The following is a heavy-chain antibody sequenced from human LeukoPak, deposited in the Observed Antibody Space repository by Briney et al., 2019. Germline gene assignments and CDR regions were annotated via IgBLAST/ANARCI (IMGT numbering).Heavy chain of an antibody. J-gene: IGHJ4*02. CDR1: GFTITDFD. V-gene: IGHV3-30*04. D-gene: IGHD5-18*01. CDR2: MSYDGRSE. Sequence: GGSLRLSCAASGFTITDFDMHWVRQAPGKGLEWVAVMSYDGRSEHYADSVKGRFTISRDNSKNTLYLQMNSLRAEDTAVYYCARDREPWYSYGPFDYWGQGTLVTVSS. CDR3: ARDREPWYSYGPFDY.